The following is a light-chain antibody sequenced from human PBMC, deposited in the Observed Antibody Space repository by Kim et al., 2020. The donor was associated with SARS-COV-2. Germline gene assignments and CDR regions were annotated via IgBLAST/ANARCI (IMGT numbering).Light chain of an antibody. Sequence: EVLMTQSPATLSVSPGERATLSCRASQRVSSNLAWYQQKPGQAPRLLIYDASTRATGIPARFSGSGSGTEFTLTISSLQSEDFAVYYCQQYKDWPPWTFGQGTKVDIK. CDR3: QQYKDWPPWT. J-gene: IGKJ1*01. CDR2: DAS. CDR1: QRVSSN. V-gene: IGKV3-15*01.